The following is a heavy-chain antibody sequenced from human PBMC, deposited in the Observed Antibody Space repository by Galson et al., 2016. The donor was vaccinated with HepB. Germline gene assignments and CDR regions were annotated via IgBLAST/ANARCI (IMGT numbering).Heavy chain of an antibody. CDR2: IYYSGST. CDR1: GGSISSGDYY. V-gene: IGHV4-61*08. D-gene: IGHD3-16*01. J-gene: IGHJ6*02. Sequence: SETLSLTCTVSGGSISSGDYYWTWIRQPPGKGQEWIGYIYYSGSTSYSPSLTSRVTISVDTSNNHFSLKLNSVTAADTAVYYCAREAGRLGDGLVDVWGQGTTVIVSS. CDR3: AREAGRLGDGLVDV.